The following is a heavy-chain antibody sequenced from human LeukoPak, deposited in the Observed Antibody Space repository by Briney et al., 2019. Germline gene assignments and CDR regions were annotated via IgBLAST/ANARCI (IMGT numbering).Heavy chain of an antibody. V-gene: IGHV3-48*01. CDR1: GFTFSSYS. CDR3: ARDSSAGSSGF. J-gene: IGHJ4*02. CDR2: ITTSGGAK. Sequence: GGSLRLSCAASGFTFSSYSMNWVRQAPGKGLEWISYITTSGGAKNYADSVKGRFTISRDNAENSLYLQMSSLRAEDTAVYYCARDSSAGSSGFWGQGTLVTVSS. D-gene: IGHD6-25*01.